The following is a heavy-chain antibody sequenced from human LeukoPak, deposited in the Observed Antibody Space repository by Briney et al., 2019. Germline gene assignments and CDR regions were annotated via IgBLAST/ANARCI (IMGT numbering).Heavy chain of an antibody. J-gene: IGHJ4*02. CDR1: GGSISSYY. D-gene: IGHD5-24*01. CDR2: FYISGST. CDR3: ARDRYGDGFAHLDY. V-gene: IGHV4-4*07. Sequence: SETLSLTCTVSGGSISSYYWSWIRQPAGKGLEWIGRFYISGSTNYNPSLKSRVTMSVDTSKNQFSLRLNSVTAADTAVYYCARDRYGDGFAHLDYWGQGALVTVSS.